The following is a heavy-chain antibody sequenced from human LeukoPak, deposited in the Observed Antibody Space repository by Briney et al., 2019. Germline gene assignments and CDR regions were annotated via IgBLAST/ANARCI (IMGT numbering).Heavy chain of an antibody. D-gene: IGHD6-19*01. V-gene: IGHV3-73*01. J-gene: IGHJ4*02. CDR2: IRSKANSYAT. CDR3: TRPPGSSDDY. CDR1: GFTFSGSA. Sequence: PGGSLRLSCAASGFTFSGSAMHWVRQASGKGLEWVGRIRSKANSYATAYAASVKGRFTISRDDSKSTAYLQMNSLKTEDTAVYYCTRPPGSSDDYWGQGTLVTVSS.